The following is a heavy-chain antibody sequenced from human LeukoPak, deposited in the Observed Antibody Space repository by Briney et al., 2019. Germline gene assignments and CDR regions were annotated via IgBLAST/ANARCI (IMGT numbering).Heavy chain of an antibody. CDR3: AKGYYDSSGPDAFDI. CDR1: GFTFSTYT. V-gene: IGHV3-23*01. Sequence: GGSLRLSCAASGFTFSTYTMNWVRQAPGKGLEWVSAISGSGGSTYYADSVKGRFTISRDNSKNTLYLQMNSLRAEDTAVYYCAKGYYDSSGPDAFDIWGQGTMVTVSS. D-gene: IGHD3-22*01. J-gene: IGHJ3*02. CDR2: ISGSGGST.